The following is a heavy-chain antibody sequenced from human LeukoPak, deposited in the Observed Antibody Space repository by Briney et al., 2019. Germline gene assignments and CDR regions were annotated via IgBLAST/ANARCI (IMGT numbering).Heavy chain of an antibody. CDR3: ARGAPGAFDI. V-gene: IGHV4-59*01. Sequence: SETLSLTCTVSGGPISSYYWSWIRQPPGKGLEWIGYIYYSGSTNYNPSLKSRVTISVDTSKNQFSLKLSSVTAADTAVYYCARGAPGAFDIWGQGTMVTVSS. CDR2: IYYSGST. CDR1: GGPISSYY. J-gene: IGHJ3*02.